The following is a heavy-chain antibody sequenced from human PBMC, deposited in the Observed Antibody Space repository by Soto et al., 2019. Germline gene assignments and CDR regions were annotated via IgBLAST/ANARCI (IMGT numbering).Heavy chain of an antibody. CDR2: ISYDGSNK. V-gene: IGHV3-30*03. J-gene: IGHJ4*02. D-gene: IGHD3-22*01. CDR3: ATLDSSGSPAFDY. CDR1: GFTFSSYG. Sequence: QVQLVESGGGVVQPGRSLRLSCAASGFTFSSYGMHWVRQAPGKGLEWVAVISYDGSNKYYADSVKGRFTISRDNSKNTLYLQMNSLTAEDTAVYYCATLDSSGSPAFDYWGQGPLVTVSS.